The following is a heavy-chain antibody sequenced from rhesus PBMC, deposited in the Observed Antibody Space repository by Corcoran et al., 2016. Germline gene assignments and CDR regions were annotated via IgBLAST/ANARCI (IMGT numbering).Heavy chain of an antibody. J-gene: IGHJ4*01. CDR3: ARNRYSGYSLFDY. CDR1: GGSLSSNY. D-gene: IGHD5-24*01. V-gene: IGHV4-160*01. CDR2: NYGRSGST. Sequence: QVQRQESGPGLVKPSETLSLTCAVSGGSLSSNYRSWIRQRQGEGLEWIGRNYGRSGSTEYHPSLKRRVPISPDPAKNQFSLKLRSVTAADTAVYYCARNRYSGYSLFDYWGQGVLVTVSS.